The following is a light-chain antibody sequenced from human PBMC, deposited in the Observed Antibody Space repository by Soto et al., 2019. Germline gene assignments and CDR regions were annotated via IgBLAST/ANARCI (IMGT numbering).Light chain of an antibody. CDR2: DVS. V-gene: IGLV2-11*01. Sequence: QSALTQPRSVSGSPGQSVTISCTGTSSDVGGYNYVSWYQQHPGKAPKLMIYDVSKRPSGVPDRFSGSKSGNTASLTISGLQAEDEADYYCWSYAASYTYVFGTGTKLTVL. CDR1: SSDVGGYNY. CDR3: WSYAASYTYV. J-gene: IGLJ1*01.